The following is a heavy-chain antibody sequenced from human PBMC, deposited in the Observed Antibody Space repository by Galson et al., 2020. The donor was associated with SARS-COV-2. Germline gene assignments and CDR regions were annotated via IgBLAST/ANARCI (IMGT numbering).Heavy chain of an antibody. CDR2: ISYDGSNI. CDR3: AKGLGEYCSGGSCPDY. V-gene: IGHV3-30*18. J-gene: IGHJ4*02. CDR1: EFTFSNFG. D-gene: IGHD2-15*01. Sequence: GESLKISCAASEFTFSNFGMHWVRQAPGKGLEWVAVISYDGSNIYYADSVNGRFTISRDNSKNTLYLQMNSVKTDDTAVYYCAKGLGEYCSGGSCPDYWGQGTPVTVSS.